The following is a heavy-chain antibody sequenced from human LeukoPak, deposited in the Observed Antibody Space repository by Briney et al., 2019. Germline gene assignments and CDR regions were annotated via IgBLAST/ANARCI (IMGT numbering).Heavy chain of an antibody. CDR3: ARAPRYCSGGSCYSGIDY. CDR2: INPNSGGT. Sequence: ASVKVSCKASGCTFTGYYMHWVRQAPGQGLEWMGWINPNSGGTNYAQKFQGRVTMTRDTSISTAYMELSRLRSDDTAVYYCARAPRYCSGGSCYSGIDYWGLGTLVTVSS. J-gene: IGHJ4*02. V-gene: IGHV1-2*02. CDR1: GCTFTGYY. D-gene: IGHD2-15*01.